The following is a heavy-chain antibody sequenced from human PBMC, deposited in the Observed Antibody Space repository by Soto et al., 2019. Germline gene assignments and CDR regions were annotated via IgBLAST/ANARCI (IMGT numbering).Heavy chain of an antibody. CDR2: ISSRSSTI. D-gene: IGHD2-8*01. CDR3: ASGTNGAVFVY. J-gene: IGHJ4*02. Sequence: QVQLVESGGGLVKPGGSLRLSCAASGFTFSDYYMSWIRQAPGKGLEWVSYISSRSSTIFYADSVKGRFTISRDNVKNALYLQMNSLRAEDTAVYYCASGTNGAVFVYWGQGILVTVSS. CDR1: GFTFSDYY. V-gene: IGHV3-11*01.